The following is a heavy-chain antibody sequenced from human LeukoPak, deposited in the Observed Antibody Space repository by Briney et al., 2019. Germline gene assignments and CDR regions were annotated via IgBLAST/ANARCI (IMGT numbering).Heavy chain of an antibody. CDR1: GFTFSDYW. Sequence: GGSLILSCAASGFTFSDYWMHWVRQAPGKGLVWVSRITSDGSDTIYADSVKGRFTISRDNAKNTLYLQMNGLSAEDTAVYYCAKSPWPYYFDHSGQGTQVTASS. CDR3: AKSPWPYYFDH. J-gene: IGHJ4*02. V-gene: IGHV3-74*01. CDR2: ITSDGSDT.